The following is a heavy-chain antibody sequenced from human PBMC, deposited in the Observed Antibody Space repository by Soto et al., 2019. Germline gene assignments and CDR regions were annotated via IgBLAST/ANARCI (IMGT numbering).Heavy chain of an antibody. CDR3: ARYGSSGYRRYRLGSPDAFDG. J-gene: IGHJ3*01. Sequence: EVQLVEPGGGLVQPGGSLRLSCAASGYTFSSFTMNSVRQAPGKGLEWASYIGSSGITRYHADSVKGRFTVSSDNARNSLYLQMNSLRDEDTALYYCARYGSSGYRRYRLGSPDAFDGWGQGTMVTVS. CDR1: GYTFSSFT. V-gene: IGHV3-48*02. CDR2: IGSSGITR. D-gene: IGHD6-19*01.